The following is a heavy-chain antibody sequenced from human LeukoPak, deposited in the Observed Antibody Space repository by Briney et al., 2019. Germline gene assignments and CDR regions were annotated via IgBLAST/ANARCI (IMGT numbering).Heavy chain of an antibody. CDR2: ISSSSSYI. CDR3: YYSSSWYFSFDY. Sequence: PGGSLRLSCAASGFTFSSYSMNWVRQAPGKGLEWVSSISSSSSYIYYADSVKGRFTISRDNAKNSLYLQMNSLRAEDTAVYYCYYSSSWYFSFDYWGQGTLVTVSS. J-gene: IGHJ4*02. D-gene: IGHD6-13*01. CDR1: GFTFSSYS. V-gene: IGHV3-21*01.